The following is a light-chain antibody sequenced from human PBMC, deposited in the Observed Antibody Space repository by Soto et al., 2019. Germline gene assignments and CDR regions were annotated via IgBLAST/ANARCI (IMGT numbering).Light chain of an antibody. J-gene: IGLJ2*01. CDR3: CSYAGGVI. CDR2: EGT. V-gene: IGLV2-23*01. CDR1: SSDVGSYNL. Sequence: QSALTQPASGSGSPGQSITISCTGTSSDVGSYNLLSWYQQHPGKAPKLMIYEGTKRPSGVSNRFSGSKAGNTASLTISGLQADDWADYYCCSYAGGVIFGGGTKLTV.